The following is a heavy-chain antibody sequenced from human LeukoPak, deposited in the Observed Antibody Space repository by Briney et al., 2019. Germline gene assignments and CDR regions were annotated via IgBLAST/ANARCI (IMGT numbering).Heavy chain of an antibody. V-gene: IGHV3-13*01. CDR3: VRQQTSHGNYDY. D-gene: IGHD1-26*01. CDR1: GFTFSNHA. CDR2: IGIAGDT. Sequence: GGSLRLSCATSGFTFSNHAMHWVRQATGKGLEWVSAIGIAGDTFYPGSVKGRFTISRENAKNSLSLQINSLKAEDTAVYYCVRQQTSHGNYDYWGQGTLVTVSS. J-gene: IGHJ4*02.